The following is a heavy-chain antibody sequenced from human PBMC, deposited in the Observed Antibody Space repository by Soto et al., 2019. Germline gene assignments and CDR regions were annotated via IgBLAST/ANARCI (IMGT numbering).Heavy chain of an antibody. CDR3: VRGGYYGSGSYYTLLDY. D-gene: IGHD3-10*01. CDR1: GGSISGYY. CDR2: IYSSGST. V-gene: IGHV4-4*07. J-gene: IGHJ4*02. Sequence: SETLSLTCTVTGGSISGYYWSWIRQPAGKGLEWIGRIYSSGSTNYNPSLKSRVTMSVDTSKNQFSLKLTSVTAADTAVYYCVRGGYYGSGSYYTLLDYWGQGALVTVSS.